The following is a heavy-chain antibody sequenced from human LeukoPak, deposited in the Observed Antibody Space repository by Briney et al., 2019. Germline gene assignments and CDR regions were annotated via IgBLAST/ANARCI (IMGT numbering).Heavy chain of an antibody. CDR1: GGSISSYY. V-gene: IGHV4-59*01. J-gene: IGHJ1*01. CDR3: ARGREYFQH. Sequence: SETLSLTCTVSGGSISSYYWSWIRQPPGKGLEWIGYIYYSGSTNYNPSLKSRVTISVDTSKNQFSLKLSSVTAADTAVYYCARGREYFQHWGQGTLVTVSS. CDR2: IYYSGST.